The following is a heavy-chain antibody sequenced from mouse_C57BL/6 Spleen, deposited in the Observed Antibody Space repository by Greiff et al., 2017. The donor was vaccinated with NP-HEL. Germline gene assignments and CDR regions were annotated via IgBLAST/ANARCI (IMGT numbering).Heavy chain of an antibody. D-gene: IGHD4-1*01. CDR3: TRPAGGGHYYFDY. CDR1: GFTFSSYA. CDR2: ISSGGDYI. V-gene: IGHV5-9-1*02. Sequence: DVKLMESGEGLVKPGGSLKLSCAASGFTFSSYAMSWVRQTPEKRLEWVAYISSGGDYIYYADTVKGRFTISRDNARNTLYLQMSSLKSEDTAMYYCTRPAGGGHYYFDYWGQGTTLTVSS. J-gene: IGHJ2*01.